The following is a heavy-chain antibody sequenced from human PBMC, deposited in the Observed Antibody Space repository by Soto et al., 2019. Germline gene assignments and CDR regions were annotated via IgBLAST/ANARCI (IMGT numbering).Heavy chain of an antibody. Sequence: SETLSLTCTVSGGSISSYYWSWIRQPPGKGLEWIGYIYYSGSTNYNPSLKSRVTISVDTSKNQFSLKLSSVTAADTAVYYCAGVMGGRFFDWLPLMDVGGKGTTVTVS. D-gene: IGHD3-9*01. J-gene: IGHJ6*03. CDR2: IYYSGST. V-gene: IGHV4-59*08. CDR1: GGSISSYY. CDR3: AGVMGGRFFDWLPLMDV.